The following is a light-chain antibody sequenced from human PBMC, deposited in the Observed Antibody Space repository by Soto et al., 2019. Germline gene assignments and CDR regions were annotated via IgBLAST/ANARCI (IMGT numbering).Light chain of an antibody. CDR1: SSDVGGYNY. J-gene: IGLJ1*01. CDR2: DVS. CDR3: SSYTSSRTLV. Sequence: SALPQAASGSGSPGQSITISCTGTSSDVGGYNYVSWYQQHPGKAPKLMIYDVSNRPSGVSNRFSGSKSGNTASLTISGLQAEDEADYYCSSYTSSRTLVFGTGTKVTVL. V-gene: IGLV2-14*01.